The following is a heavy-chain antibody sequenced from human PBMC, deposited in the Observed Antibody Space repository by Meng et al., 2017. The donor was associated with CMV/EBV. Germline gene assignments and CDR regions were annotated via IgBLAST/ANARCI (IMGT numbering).Heavy chain of an antibody. J-gene: IGHJ3*02. CDR1: GYTFTGYY. V-gene: IGHV1-2*02. D-gene: IGHD6-19*01. CDR3: AVAVAPRGDAFDI. Sequence: ASVKVSCKASGYTFTGYYMHWVRQAPGQGLEWMGWINSNSGGTNYAQKFQGRVTMTRDTSISTAYMELSRLRSDDTAVYYCAVAVAPRGDAFDIWGQGTMVTVSS. CDR2: INSNSGGT.